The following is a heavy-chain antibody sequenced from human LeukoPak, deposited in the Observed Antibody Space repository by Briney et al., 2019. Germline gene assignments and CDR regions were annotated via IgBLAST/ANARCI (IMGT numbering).Heavy chain of an antibody. V-gene: IGHV3-30-3*01. CDR2: ISYDGSNK. J-gene: IGHJ4*02. D-gene: IGHD2-2*01. Sequence: GGSLRLSCAASGFTFSSYTMHWVRQAPGKGLEWVAVISYDGSNKYYADSVKGRFTISRDNSKNTLYLQMNSLRPEDTAVYYCARVKGSSTFDYWGQGTLVTVSS. CDR3: ARVKGSSTFDY. CDR1: GFTFSSYT.